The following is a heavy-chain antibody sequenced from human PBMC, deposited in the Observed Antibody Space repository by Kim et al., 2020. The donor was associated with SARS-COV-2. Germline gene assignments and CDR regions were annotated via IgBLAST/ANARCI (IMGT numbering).Heavy chain of an antibody. CDR1: GGFIGTGDYH. CDR3: VRQKGARTYYFDS. Sequence: SETLSLTCTVSGGFIGTGDYHWGWIRQSPGKGLEWIGRIYHNGNTYYKPSLKSRVTISLDTSKNQFFLSLSSVTAADTTEFYCVRQKGARTYYFDSWGQGTLVTVSS. V-gene: IGHV4-39*01. D-gene: IGHD2-8*01. J-gene: IGHJ4*02. CDR2: IYHNGNT.